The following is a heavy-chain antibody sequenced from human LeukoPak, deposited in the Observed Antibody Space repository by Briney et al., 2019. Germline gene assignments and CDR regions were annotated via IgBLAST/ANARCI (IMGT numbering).Heavy chain of an antibody. CDR2: IYHSGST. V-gene: IGHV4-39*07. J-gene: IGHJ4*02. Sequence: NASETLSLTCTVSGGSISSSSYYWGWIRQPPGKGLEWIGSIYHSGSTYYNPSLKSRVTISVDTSKNQFSLKLSSVTAADTAVYYCARSAGGYSYGQRAGAKDYWGQGTLVTVSS. CDR1: GGSISSSSYY. CDR3: ARSAGGYSYGQRAGAKDY. D-gene: IGHD5-18*01.